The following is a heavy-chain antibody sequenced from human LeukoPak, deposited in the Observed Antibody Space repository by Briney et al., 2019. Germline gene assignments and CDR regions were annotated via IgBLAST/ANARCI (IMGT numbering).Heavy chain of an antibody. D-gene: IGHD1-26*01. Sequence: GGSLRLSCAASGFTFSSYTMNWVRQAPGKGLEWVSSISSRTSNIYYADSVKGRFTISRGDAKSSLYLQMNSLRAEDTALYYCVRDSSGSYYVDAFDIWGQGTMVTVSS. CDR3: VRDSSGSYYVDAFDI. CDR1: GFTFSSYT. J-gene: IGHJ3*02. V-gene: IGHV3-21*01. CDR2: ISSRTSNI.